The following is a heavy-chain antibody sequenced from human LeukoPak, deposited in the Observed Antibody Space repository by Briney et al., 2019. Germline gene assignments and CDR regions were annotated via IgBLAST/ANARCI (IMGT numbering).Heavy chain of an antibody. CDR3: ASSVTTVTTYWFDP. CDR1: GYTFTGYY. J-gene: IGHJ5*02. CDR2: INPNSGGT. V-gene: IGHV1-2*02. D-gene: IGHD4-17*01. Sequence: ASVKVSCKASGYTFTGYYMHWVRQAPGQGLEWMGWINPNSGGTNYAQKFQGRVTMTRDTSISTAYMELSRLRSDDTAVYHCASSVTTVTTYWFDPWGQGTLVTVSS.